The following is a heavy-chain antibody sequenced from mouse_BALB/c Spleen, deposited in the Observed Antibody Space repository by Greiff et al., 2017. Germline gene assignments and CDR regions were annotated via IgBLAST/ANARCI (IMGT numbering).Heavy chain of an antibody. V-gene: IGHV6-6*02. J-gene: IGHJ1*01. CDR2: IRLKSNNYAT. CDR3: TGYFDV. CDR1: GFTFSNYW. Sequence: EVMLVESGGGLVQPGGSMKLSCVASGFTFSNYWMNWVRQSPEKGLEWVAEIRLKSNNYATHYAESVKGRFTISRDDSKSSVYLQMNNLRAEDTGIYYCTGYFDVWGAGTTVTVSS.